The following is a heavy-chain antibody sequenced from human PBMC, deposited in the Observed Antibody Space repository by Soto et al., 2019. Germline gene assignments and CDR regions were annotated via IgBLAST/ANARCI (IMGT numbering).Heavy chain of an antibody. V-gene: IGHV1-69*01. CDR3: ARALGERRFGAMDV. CDR1: GDTFISYA. J-gene: IGHJ6*02. D-gene: IGHD3-10*01. Sequence: QVQLVQSGAEVKKPGSSMKVSCKASGDTFISYAISWVRQAPGQGPEWMGGLIPIFDTPKYAQKFQGRVTITADESTSTAYMELSSLKFEDTAVYYCARALGERRFGAMDVWGQGTTVTVSS. CDR2: LIPIFDTP.